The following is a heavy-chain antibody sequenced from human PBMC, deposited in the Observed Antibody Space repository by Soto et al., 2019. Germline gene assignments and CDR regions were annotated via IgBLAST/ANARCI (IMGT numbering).Heavy chain of an antibody. J-gene: IGHJ6*02. CDR1: GYTLTSYG. Sequence: QVQLVQSGAEVKKPGASVKVSCRASGYTLTSYGISWVRQAPGQGLEWMGWISAYNGNTNYAQKLQGRVTMTTDTSTSTAYMELRSLRSDDTAVYYCARDSPIRIAVAGLLFYYYGMDVWGQGTTVTVSS. V-gene: IGHV1-18*01. CDR2: ISAYNGNT. D-gene: IGHD6-19*01. CDR3: ARDSPIRIAVAGLLFYYYGMDV.